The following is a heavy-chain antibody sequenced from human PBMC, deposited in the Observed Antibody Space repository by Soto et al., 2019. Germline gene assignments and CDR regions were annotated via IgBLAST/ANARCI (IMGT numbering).Heavy chain of an antibody. CDR3: VRTSLVVAAATREDY. CDR1: GFTFSSYW. V-gene: IGHV3-74*01. J-gene: IGHJ4*02. CDR2: INSDGSST. D-gene: IGHD2-15*01. Sequence: DGSRRLSCASAGFTFSSYWMHWVRQAPGKGLVWVARINSDGSSTSYADSVKGRFTISRDNAKNTLYLQMNSLRAEDTAVYYCVRTSLVVAAATREDYWGQGT.